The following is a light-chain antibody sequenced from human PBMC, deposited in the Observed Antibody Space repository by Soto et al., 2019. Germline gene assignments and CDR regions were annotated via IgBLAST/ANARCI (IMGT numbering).Light chain of an antibody. V-gene: IGKV1-39*01. J-gene: IGKJ2*01. Sequence: DIQMTQSPSSLSASVGDRVTITCRASQTIATFLNWYQQKPGKAPKLLIYGASTLQSGVPSRFSGSGSGADFTLTISSLQPEDSATYYCQQSYRTPHTFGQGTKLETK. CDR1: QTIATF. CDR3: QQSYRTPHT. CDR2: GAS.